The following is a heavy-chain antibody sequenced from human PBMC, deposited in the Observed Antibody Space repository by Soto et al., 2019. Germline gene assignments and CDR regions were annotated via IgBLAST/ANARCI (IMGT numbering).Heavy chain of an antibody. D-gene: IGHD3-22*01. CDR2: MYYSRDT. V-gene: IGHV4-31*03. J-gene: IGHJ3*02. Sequence: SETLSLTCTVSGGSIRSGGYYWSWIRQHPGKGLEWIGYMYYSRDTDYNPSLKSRVSISVDKSKNQLSLKLSSVTAADTAVYYCAKSRPYAYDSSGYGAFDIWGQGTKVTVSS. CDR1: GGSIRSGGYY. CDR3: AKSRPYAYDSSGYGAFDI.